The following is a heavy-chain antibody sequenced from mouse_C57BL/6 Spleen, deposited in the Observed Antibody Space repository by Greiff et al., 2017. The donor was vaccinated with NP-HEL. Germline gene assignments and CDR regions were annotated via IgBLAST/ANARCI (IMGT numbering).Heavy chain of an antibody. Sequence: QVQLQQPGAELVKPGASVKLSCKASGYTFTSYWMQWVKQRPGQGLEWIGEIDPSDSYTNYNQKFKGKATLTVDTSSSTAYMQLSSLTSEDSAVYYCARSKTVEGDYWGQGTSVTVSS. CDR1: GYTFTSYW. V-gene: IGHV1-50*01. CDR2: IDPSDSYT. CDR3: ARSKTVEGDY. D-gene: IGHD1-1*01. J-gene: IGHJ4*01.